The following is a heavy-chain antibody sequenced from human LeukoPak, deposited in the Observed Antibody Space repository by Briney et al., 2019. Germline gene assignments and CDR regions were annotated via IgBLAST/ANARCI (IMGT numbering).Heavy chain of an antibody. V-gene: IGHV3-21*01. CDR2: ISSSSSYI. CDR3: ARDRGRWFTISPGPDYYGMDV. CDR1: GFTFSSYS. D-gene: IGHD3-9*01. J-gene: IGHJ6*02. Sequence: GGSLRLCCAASGFTFSSYSMNWVRQAPGKGLDWVSSISSSSSYIYYADSVKGRFTISRDNAKNSLYLQMNSLRAEDTAVYYCARDRGRWFTISPGPDYYGMDVWGQGTTVTVSS.